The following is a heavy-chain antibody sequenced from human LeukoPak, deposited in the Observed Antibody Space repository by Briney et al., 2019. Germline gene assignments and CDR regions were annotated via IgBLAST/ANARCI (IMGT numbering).Heavy chain of an antibody. CDR2: IRYDGSNK. CDR1: GFTFSSYG. CDR3: AKVEVAVADPFDY. V-gene: IGHV3-30*02. J-gene: IGHJ4*02. Sequence: GGSLRLSCAASGFTFSSYGIHWVRQAPGKGLEWVAFIRYDGSNKYYADSVKGRFTISRDNSKNTLYLQMNSLRAEDTAVYYCAKVEVAVADPFDYWGQGTLVTVSS. D-gene: IGHD6-19*01.